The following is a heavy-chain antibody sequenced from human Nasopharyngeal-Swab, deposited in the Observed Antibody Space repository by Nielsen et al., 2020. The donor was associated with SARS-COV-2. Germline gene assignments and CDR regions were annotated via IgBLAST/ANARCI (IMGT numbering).Heavy chain of an antibody. CDR2: IKPDGSEK. V-gene: IGHV3-7*03. D-gene: IGHD4-23*01. CDR3: ARGTAVAGGYYLDY. CDR1: GFTFSDHW. J-gene: IGHJ4*02. Sequence: GESLKISCVVSGFTFSDHWMNWVRQAPGKGLEWVANIKPDGSEKYYVDSVKGRFTISRDNARNSLFLQMDSLRVEDTAIYYCARGTAVAGGYYLDYWGQGTLVTVSS.